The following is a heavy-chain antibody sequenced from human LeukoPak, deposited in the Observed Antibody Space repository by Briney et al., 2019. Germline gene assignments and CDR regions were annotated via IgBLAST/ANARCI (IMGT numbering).Heavy chain of an antibody. CDR2: IHPSGTIT. D-gene: IGHD6-13*01. Sequence: ASVKVSCKASGITFTSYYIHWVRQAPGRGLEWMGKIHPSGTITTYAPKYQGRVTVTKDTSTNTVYMELSSLRSDDTAVYYCALIAPPHNWGQGTLVTVSS. CDR1: GITFTSYY. CDR3: ALIAPPHN. V-gene: IGHV1-46*01. J-gene: IGHJ4*02.